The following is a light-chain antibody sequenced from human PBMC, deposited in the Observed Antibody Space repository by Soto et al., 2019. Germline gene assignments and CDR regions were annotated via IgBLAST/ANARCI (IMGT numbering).Light chain of an antibody. CDR3: SSYTSSSTLYV. V-gene: IGLV2-14*01. J-gene: IGLJ1*01. CDR1: SSDVGGYNY. CDR2: EVS. Sequence: QSALTQPASVSGSPGQSITISCTGTSSDVGGYNYVSWYQQHPGKAPQLMIYEVSNRPSGVSNRFSGSTSGNTASLTISGLQAEDEADYSCSSYTSSSTLYVFGTGTKVTVL.